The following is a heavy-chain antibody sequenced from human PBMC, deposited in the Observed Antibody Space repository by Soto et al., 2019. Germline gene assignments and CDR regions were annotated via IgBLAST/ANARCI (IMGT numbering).Heavy chain of an antibody. CDR1: GGSISSYY. CDR2: IYYSGST. CDR3: ARDRFDAFAI. J-gene: IGHJ3*02. V-gene: IGHV4-59*01. Sequence: PSETLSLTCTVSGGSISSYYWSWIRQPPGKGLEWIGYIYYSGSTNYNPSLKSRVTISVDTSKNQFSLKLSSVTAADTAVYYCARDRFDAFAIWGQGTMVTGSS.